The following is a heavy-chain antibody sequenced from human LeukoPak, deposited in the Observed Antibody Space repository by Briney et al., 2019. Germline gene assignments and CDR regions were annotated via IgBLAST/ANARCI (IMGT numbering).Heavy chain of an antibody. J-gene: IGHJ4*02. CDR2: IRYDGSNK. CDR3: AKGFLEWLYYFDY. CDR1: GFTFSSYG. Sequence: PGGSLRLSCAASGFTFSSYGMHWVRQAPGKGLEWVAFIRYDGSNKYYADSVKGRFTISRDNSKNTLYLQMNSLRAEDTAVYYCAKGFLEWLYYFDYWGQGTLVTVSS. D-gene: IGHD3-3*01. V-gene: IGHV3-30*02.